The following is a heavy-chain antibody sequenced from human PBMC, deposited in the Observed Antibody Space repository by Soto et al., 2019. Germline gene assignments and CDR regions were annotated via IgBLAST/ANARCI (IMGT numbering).Heavy chain of an antibody. V-gene: IGHV3-48*01. CDR1: GFTFSDYS. Sequence: PGGSLRLSCAASGFTFSDYSMNWVRQAPGKGLEWVSYVSSSSSSIYYANSVRGRFTISRGNAKNSLYLQMNSLRAEDTAVYYCAREKWHTAPYFDYCGQRTLVTVSS. CDR3: AREKWHTAPYFDY. D-gene: IGHD5-18*01. CDR2: VSSSSSSI. J-gene: IGHJ4*02.